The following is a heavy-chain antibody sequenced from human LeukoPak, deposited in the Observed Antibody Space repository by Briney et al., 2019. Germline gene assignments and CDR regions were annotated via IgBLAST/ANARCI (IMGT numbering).Heavy chain of an antibody. D-gene: IGHD3-22*01. CDR1: GYTFTGYY. Sequence: ASVKVSCKASGYTFTGYYMHWVRQAPGQGLEWMGWINPNSGGTNYAQKFQGWVTMTRDTSISTAYMELSRLRADDTAVYYCAKGGPYYDYSGYYYFDYWGQGTLVTVSS. CDR2: INPNSGGT. J-gene: IGHJ4*02. CDR3: AKGGPYYDYSGYYYFDY. V-gene: IGHV1-2*04.